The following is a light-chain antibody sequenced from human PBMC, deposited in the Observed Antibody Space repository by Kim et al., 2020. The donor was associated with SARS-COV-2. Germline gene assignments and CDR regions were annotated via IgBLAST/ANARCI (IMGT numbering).Light chain of an antibody. CDR3: QESYSTPGT. V-gene: IGKV1-39*01. Sequence: ASVGDRVTITCRASQSISSYLNWYQQKPGKAPKLLIYAASSLQSGVPSRFSGSGSGTDFTLTISSLQPEDFVTYYCQESYSTPGTFGQGTKVDIK. CDR1: QSISSY. CDR2: AAS. J-gene: IGKJ1*01.